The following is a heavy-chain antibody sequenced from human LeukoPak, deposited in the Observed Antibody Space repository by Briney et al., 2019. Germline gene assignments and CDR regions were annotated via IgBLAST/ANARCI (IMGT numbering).Heavy chain of an antibody. D-gene: IGHD6-19*01. J-gene: IGHJ4*02. CDR3: AREGDSSGWYGTHDY. CDR1: GYTFTSYA. CDR2: INTNTGNP. Sequence: GASVKISCKASGYTFTSYAMNWVRQAPGQGLEWMGWINTNTGNPTYAQGFTGRFVFSLDTSVSTAYLQISSLKAEDTAVYYCAREGDSSGWYGTHDYWGQGTLVTVSS. V-gene: IGHV7-4-1*02.